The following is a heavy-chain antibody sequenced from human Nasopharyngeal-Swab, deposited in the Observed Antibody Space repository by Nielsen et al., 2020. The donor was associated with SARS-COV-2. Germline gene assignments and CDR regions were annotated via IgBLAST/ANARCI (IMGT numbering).Heavy chain of an antibody. Sequence: GEPLKISCAASGFTFSSYSMNWVRQAPGKGLEWVSYISSSSSTTYYADSVKGRFTISRDNAKNSLYLQMNSLRDEDTAVYYCARKMIYCSGGSCYGMDVWGQGTTVTVSS. V-gene: IGHV3-48*02. D-gene: IGHD2-15*01. CDR1: GFTFSSYS. CDR2: ISSSSSTT. J-gene: IGHJ6*02. CDR3: ARKMIYCSGGSCYGMDV.